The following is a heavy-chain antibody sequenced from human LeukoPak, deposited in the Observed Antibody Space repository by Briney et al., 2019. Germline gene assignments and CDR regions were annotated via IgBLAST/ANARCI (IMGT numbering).Heavy chain of an antibody. J-gene: IGHJ4*02. CDR3: ARKREGATTGIDY. V-gene: IGHV4-39*07. CDR2: IYSSGST. Sequence: EPSETLSLTCTVSGVSISSTNFYWGWIRQSPRTGLEWIGNIYSSGSTYYNPSLKSRVTISIDTSENQFSLKLTSVTAADTAVYYCARKREGATTGIDYWGQGTLVTVSS. D-gene: IGHD1-26*01. CDR1: GVSISSTNFY.